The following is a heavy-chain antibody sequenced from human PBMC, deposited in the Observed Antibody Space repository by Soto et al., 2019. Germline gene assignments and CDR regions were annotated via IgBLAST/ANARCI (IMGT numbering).Heavy chain of an antibody. CDR2: ISYYGSNT. D-gene: IGHD1-26*01. Sequence: QVQLVESGGGVVQPGRSLRLSCVASGFTFSSYGMHWVRQAPGKGLEWVAIISYYGSNTYYADSVKGRFTISRDNSKNTLYLQMNSLRAEDTSVYYCAKEGGLSGIYYISSSCYFAYWGQGTLVTVSS. V-gene: IGHV3-30*18. CDR3: AKEGGLSGIYYISSSCYFAY. J-gene: IGHJ4*02. CDR1: GFTFSSYG.